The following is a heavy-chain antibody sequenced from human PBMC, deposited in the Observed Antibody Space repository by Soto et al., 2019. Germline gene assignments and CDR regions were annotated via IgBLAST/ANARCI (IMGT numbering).Heavy chain of an antibody. J-gene: IGHJ4*02. D-gene: IGHD1-26*01. Sequence: GGSLRLSCAASGFTFSSYAMSWVRQAPGKGLEWVSAISGSGGSTYYADSVKGRFTISRDNSKNTLYLQMNSLRAEDTAVYYCAKEVSVGATWRSVCPVDYWGQGTLVTVSS. V-gene: IGHV3-23*01. CDR3: AKEVSVGATWRSVCPVDY. CDR2: ISGSGGST. CDR1: GFTFSSYA.